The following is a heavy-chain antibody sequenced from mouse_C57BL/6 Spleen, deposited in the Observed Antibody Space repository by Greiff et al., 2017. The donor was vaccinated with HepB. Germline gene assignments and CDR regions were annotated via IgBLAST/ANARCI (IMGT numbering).Heavy chain of an antibody. Sequence: EVKLQESGPELVKPGASVKIPCKASGYTFTDYNMDWVKQSHGKSLEWIGDINPNNGGTIYNQKFKGKATLTVDKSSSTAYMELRSLTSEDTAVYYCARRDYYGSSYYFDYWGQGTTLTVSS. CDR3: ARRDYYGSSYYFDY. V-gene: IGHV1-18*01. CDR1: GYTFTDYN. CDR2: INPNNGGT. J-gene: IGHJ2*01. D-gene: IGHD1-1*01.